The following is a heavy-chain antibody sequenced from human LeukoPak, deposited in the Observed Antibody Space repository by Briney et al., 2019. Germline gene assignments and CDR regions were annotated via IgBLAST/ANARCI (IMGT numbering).Heavy chain of an antibody. Sequence: GGSLRLSCAASGVSGVTFSNYAVNWVPQAPGKGLEWVSEISGSGHTTNYADSVKGRFSISRDNSKTTLYLQMSSLRVEDTAVYYCVEGIFDYWGQGTLVTVSS. CDR3: VEGIFDY. CDR2: ISGSGHTT. CDR1: GVSGVTFSNYA. V-gene: IGHV3-23*01. D-gene: IGHD3-10*01. J-gene: IGHJ4*02.